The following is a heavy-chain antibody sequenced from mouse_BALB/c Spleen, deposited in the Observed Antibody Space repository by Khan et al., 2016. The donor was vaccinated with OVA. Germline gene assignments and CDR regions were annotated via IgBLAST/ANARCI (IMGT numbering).Heavy chain of an antibody. CDR1: GYSITSDYA. CDR3: ARVYGGDFDY. CDR2: ISYSGNT. J-gene: IGHJ2*02. V-gene: IGHV3-2*02. Sequence: EVKLDVSGPGLVKPSQSLSLTCTVTGYSITSDYAWNWIRQFPGNKLEWMGFISYSGNTKYNPSLKSRFSITRDTSKNQFFLQLNSVTTEDTATYYCARVYGGDFDYWGQGTSLTVSS. D-gene: IGHD1-1*02.